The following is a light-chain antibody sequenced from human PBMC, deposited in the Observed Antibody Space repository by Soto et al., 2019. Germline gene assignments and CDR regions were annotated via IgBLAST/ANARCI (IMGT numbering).Light chain of an antibody. CDR2: AAS. CDR3: LQDFAYPLT. CDR1: QGVSND. Sequence: AIQMTQSPSSLSASVGDRVTITCRASQGVSNDVGWYQQKPGKAPRLLIYAASTLQSGVPSRFSGSQSATDFTLTISSLKPEDFATYYCLQDFAYPLTFGGGNKVEIK. V-gene: IGKV1-6*01. J-gene: IGKJ4*01.